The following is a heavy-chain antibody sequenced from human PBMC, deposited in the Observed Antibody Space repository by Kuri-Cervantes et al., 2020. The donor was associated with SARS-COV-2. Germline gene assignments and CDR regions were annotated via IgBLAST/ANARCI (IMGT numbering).Heavy chain of an antibody. D-gene: IGHD1-1*01. CDR2: INPDGSYT. CDR3: GRDGDHWNFDY. CDR1: GFTFSGHW. Sequence: GESLKISCAASGFTFSGHWRHWVRQAPGKGLAWVSRINPDGSYTNNADSVKGRFTLSRDNAKNMLFLQMNSLRAEDTAVYYCGRDGDHWNFDYWGQGTLVTVSS. V-gene: IGHV3-74*01. J-gene: IGHJ4*02.